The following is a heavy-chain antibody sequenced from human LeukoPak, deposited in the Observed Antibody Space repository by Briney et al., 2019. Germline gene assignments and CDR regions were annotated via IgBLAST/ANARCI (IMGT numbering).Heavy chain of an antibody. Sequence: PGGSLRLSCAASGFTVSSNYMSWVRQAPGKGLEWVSVIFSGGDTYYADSVKGRFTISRDNSKNTLYLQMNSLRAEDTAVYYCASLDYGGREHADFDYWGQGTLVTVSS. D-gene: IGHD4-23*01. J-gene: IGHJ4*02. CDR2: IFSGGDT. CDR1: GFTVSSNY. CDR3: ASLDYGGREHADFDY. V-gene: IGHV3-53*01.